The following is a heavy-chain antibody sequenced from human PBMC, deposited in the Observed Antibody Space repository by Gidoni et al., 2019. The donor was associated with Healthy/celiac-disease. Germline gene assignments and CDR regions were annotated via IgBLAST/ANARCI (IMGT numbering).Heavy chain of an antibody. CDR1: GYSISSGYY. D-gene: IGHD6-19*01. J-gene: IGHJ4*02. V-gene: IGHV4-38-2*01. CDR2: IYHSGRP. CDR3: ARKGIAVAGFDY. Sequence: QVQLQESGPGLVKPVETLSLTFAVSGYSISSGYYWGGIRQPPGTGLEWIGSIYHSGRPYYNPSLKSRVTISVDTSKNQFSLKLSSVTTADTAVYYCARKGIAVAGFDYWGQGTLVTVSS.